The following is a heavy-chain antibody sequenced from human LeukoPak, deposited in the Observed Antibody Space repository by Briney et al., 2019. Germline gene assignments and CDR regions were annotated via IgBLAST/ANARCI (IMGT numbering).Heavy chain of an antibody. J-gene: IGHJ4*02. D-gene: IGHD2-15*01. CDR2: IYPGVSDT. Sequence: GESLEISCKGSGYRFTTYWIGWGRQMPGRGLEWMGIIYPGVSDTTYSPSFQGQVTISADKSISTAYLQWSSLKASDTAMYYCARARYCSGGTCYPDYWGQGTLVTVSS. CDR3: ARARYCSGGTCYPDY. CDR1: GYRFTTYW. V-gene: IGHV5-51*01.